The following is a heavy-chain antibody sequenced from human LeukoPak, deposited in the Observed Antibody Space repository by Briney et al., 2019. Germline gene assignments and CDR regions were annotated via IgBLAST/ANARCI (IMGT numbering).Heavy chain of an antibody. CDR3: ARVASIAVAGGDWFDP. CDR1: GGTFSSYA. D-gene: IGHD6-19*01. J-gene: IGHJ5*02. V-gene: IGHV1-69*04. Sequence: SVKVSCKASGGTFSSYAISWVRQAPGQGLEWMGRIIPILGIANYAQKFQGRVTITADKSTSTAYMELSSLRSEDTAVYYCARVASIAVAGGDWFDPWGQGTLVTVSS. CDR2: IIPILGIA.